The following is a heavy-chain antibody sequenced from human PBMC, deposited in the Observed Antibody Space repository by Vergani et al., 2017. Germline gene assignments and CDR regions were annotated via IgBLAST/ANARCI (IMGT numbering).Heavy chain of an antibody. CDR1: GYSISSGYY. J-gene: IGHJ6*02. CDR3: ARGPLWFGELFSDPPAITRGYYYYGMDV. Sequence: QVQLQESGPGLVKPSETLSLTCAVSGYSISSGYYWGWIRQPPGKGLEWIGSIYHSGSTYYNPSLKSRVTISVDTSKNQFSLKLSSVTAADTAVYYCARGPLWFGELFSDPPAITRGYYYYGMDVWGQGTTVTVSS. D-gene: IGHD3-10*01. V-gene: IGHV4-38-2*01. CDR2: IYHSGST.